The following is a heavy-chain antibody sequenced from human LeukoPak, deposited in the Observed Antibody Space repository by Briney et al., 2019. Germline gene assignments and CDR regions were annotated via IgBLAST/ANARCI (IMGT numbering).Heavy chain of an antibody. CDR2: ISSSSYI. Sequence: PGGSLRLSCAASGFTFSSYSMNWVRQAPGKGLEWVSSISSSSYIYYADSVKGRFTISRDNAKNSLYLQMNSLRAEDTAVYYCASQPFPSHFDYWGQGTLVTVSS. CDR1: GFTFSSYS. J-gene: IGHJ4*02. CDR3: ASQPFPSHFDY. V-gene: IGHV3-21*01.